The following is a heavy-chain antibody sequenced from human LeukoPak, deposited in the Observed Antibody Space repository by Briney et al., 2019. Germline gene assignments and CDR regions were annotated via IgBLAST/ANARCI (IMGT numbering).Heavy chain of an antibody. V-gene: IGHV4-4*07. J-gene: IGHJ3*02. CDR3: ARDKSGWLNDDAFDI. D-gene: IGHD6-19*01. Sequence: SETLSLTCTVSGGSISNYYWSWIRQPAGKGLEWIGRIYTSGSTNYNPSLKSRVTMSVDTSKNQFSLKLSSVTAADTAVYYCARDKSGWLNDDAFDIRGQGTMATVSS. CDR1: GGSISNYY. CDR2: IYTSGST.